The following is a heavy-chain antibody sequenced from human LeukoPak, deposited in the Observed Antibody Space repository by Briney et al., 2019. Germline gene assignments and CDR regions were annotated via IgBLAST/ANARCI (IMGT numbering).Heavy chain of an antibody. V-gene: IGHV3-23*01. CDR3: ASDLYCASTSCYDY. CDR1: GFTFSSYA. J-gene: IGHJ4*02. Sequence: QTGGSLRLSCAASGFTFSSYAMSWVRQAPGKGLEWVSAISGSGGSTYYADSVKGRFTISRDNSKNTLYLQMNSLRAEDTAVYYCASDLYCASTSCYDYWGQGTLVTVSS. D-gene: IGHD2-2*01. CDR2: ISGSGGST.